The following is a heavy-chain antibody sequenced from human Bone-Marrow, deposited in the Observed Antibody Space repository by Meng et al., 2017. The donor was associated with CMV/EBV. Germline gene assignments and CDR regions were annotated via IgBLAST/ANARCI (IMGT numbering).Heavy chain of an antibody. CDR3: AKDILGGQLVSGVFDY. Sequence: GGSLRLSCAAAGFGFSKFEMNWLRQAPGKGLEWISYISTSGSSIYYADSVKGRFTISRDNSKNTLYLQMNSLRAEDTAVYYCAKDILGGQLVSGVFDYWGQGTLVTVSS. CDR2: ISTSGSSI. J-gene: IGHJ4*02. CDR1: GFGFSKFE. D-gene: IGHD6-6*01. V-gene: IGHV3-48*03.